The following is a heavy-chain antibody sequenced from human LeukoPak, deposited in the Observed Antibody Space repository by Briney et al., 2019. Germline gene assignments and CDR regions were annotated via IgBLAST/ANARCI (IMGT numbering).Heavy chain of an antibody. V-gene: IGHV4-59*01. J-gene: IGHJ6*03. CDR3: ARVPRSYYYYYMDV. Sequence: PSETLSLTCNVSGGSISGYHWSWIRQPPGKGLEWLGYIYYSGSSNYNPSLKSRVTMSADTSKNQFSLKLSSVTAADTAVYYCARVPRSYYYYYMDVWGKGTTVTVSS. CDR2: IYYSGSS. CDR1: GGSISGYH.